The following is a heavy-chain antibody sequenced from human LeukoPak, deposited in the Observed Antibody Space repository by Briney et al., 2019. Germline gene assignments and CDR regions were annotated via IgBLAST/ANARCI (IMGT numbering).Heavy chain of an antibody. V-gene: IGHV3-30-3*01. D-gene: IGHD5-18*01. CDR3: ARVYGYGSRTPDY. CDR2: ISYDGSNK. Sequence: GGSLRLSCAASGFTFSSYAMHWVRQAPGKGLEWVAVISYDGSNKYYADSVKGRFTISRDNSKNTLYLRMNSLRAEDTAVYYCARVYGYGSRTPDYWGQGTLVTVSS. CDR1: GFTFSSYA. J-gene: IGHJ4*02.